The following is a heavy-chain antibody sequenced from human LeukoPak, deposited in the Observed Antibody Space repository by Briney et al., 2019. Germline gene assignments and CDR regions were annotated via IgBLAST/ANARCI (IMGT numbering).Heavy chain of an antibody. Sequence: PGGSLRPSCAASGFNFSSYGMHWVRQAPGKGLEWVTSIWFDGSNIHYADSVKGRVIISRDNSKSALYLQMNSLRAEDTAIYYCARDSLPMAVTGPFDHWGQGALVTVSS. CDR1: GFNFSSYG. CDR2: IWFDGSNI. D-gene: IGHD6-19*01. CDR3: ARDSLPMAVTGPFDH. J-gene: IGHJ4*02. V-gene: IGHV3-33*01.